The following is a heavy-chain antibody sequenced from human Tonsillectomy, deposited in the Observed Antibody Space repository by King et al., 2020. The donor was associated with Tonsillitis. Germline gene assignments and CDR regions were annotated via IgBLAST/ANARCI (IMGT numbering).Heavy chain of an antibody. J-gene: IGHJ3*02. D-gene: IGHD6-19*01. Sequence: VQLVESGGGLVQPGGSLKLSCAASGFTFSGSNIHWVRQASGKGLEWVGRILSKGNSYATAYAASVKGRFTISRDDSKNMAYLPMNSLKTEDTAVYYCTRLDSYPAVAAFDIWGQGPMVTVSS. V-gene: IGHV3-73*01. CDR1: GFTFSGSN. CDR2: ILSKGNSYAT. CDR3: TRLDSYPAVAAFDI.